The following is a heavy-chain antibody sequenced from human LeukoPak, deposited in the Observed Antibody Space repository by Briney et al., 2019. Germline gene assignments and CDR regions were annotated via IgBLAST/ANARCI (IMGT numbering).Heavy chain of an antibody. Sequence: PSETLSLTCTVSGGSISSSSYYWGWIRQPPGKGLEWIGSIYYSGSTYYNPSLKSRVTISVGTSKNQFSLKLSSVTAPDTAVYYCARSPYSSSWYDYFDYWGQGTLVTVSS. J-gene: IGHJ4*02. CDR2: IYYSGST. CDR1: GGSISSSSYY. CDR3: ARSPYSSSWYDYFDY. D-gene: IGHD6-13*01. V-gene: IGHV4-39*07.